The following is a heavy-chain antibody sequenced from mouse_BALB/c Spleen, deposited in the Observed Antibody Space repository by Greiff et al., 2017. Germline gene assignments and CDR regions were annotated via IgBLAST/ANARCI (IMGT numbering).Heavy chain of an antibody. CDR2: ISYDGSN. D-gene: IGHD2-2*01. Sequence: EVKLQQSGPGLVKPSQSLSLTCSVTGYSITSGYYWNWIRQFPGNKLEWMGYISYDGSNNYNPSLKNRISITRDTSKNQFFLKLNSVTTEDTATYYCARGGYDEVDYWGQGTTLTVSS. CDR3: ARGGYDEVDY. J-gene: IGHJ2*01. CDR1: GYSITSGYY. V-gene: IGHV3-6*02.